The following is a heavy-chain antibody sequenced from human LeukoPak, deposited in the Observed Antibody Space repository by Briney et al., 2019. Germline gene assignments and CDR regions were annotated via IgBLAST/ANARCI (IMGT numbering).Heavy chain of an antibody. Sequence: GGSLRLSCAASGFTSSSYAMSWVRQAPGKGLEWVSAISGSGGSTYYADSVKGRFTISRDNSKNTLYLQMNSLRAEDTAVYYCAKGAVAGTQKPGRFWGQGPLVPVFS. CDR1: GFTSSSYA. CDR3: AKGAVAGTQKPGRF. CDR2: ISGSGGST. J-gene: IGHJ4*02. D-gene: IGHD6-19*01. V-gene: IGHV3-23*01.